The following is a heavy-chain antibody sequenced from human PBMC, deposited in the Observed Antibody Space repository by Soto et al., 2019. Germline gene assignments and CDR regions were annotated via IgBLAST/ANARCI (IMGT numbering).Heavy chain of an antibody. D-gene: IGHD1-26*01. CDR2: INGRSNYK. CDR3: VREDGVVGASSAFDS. V-gene: IGHV3-21*01. J-gene: IGHJ4*02. CDR1: GVALTTYT. Sequence: GGSLRLSCVASGVALTTYTMNWVRQGPGTGLEWVSSINGRSNYKYYSDSVKGRFTVSRDNAQNSLFLQMSRLGPEDTAVYYCVREDGVVGASSAFDSWGQGTLVTVSS.